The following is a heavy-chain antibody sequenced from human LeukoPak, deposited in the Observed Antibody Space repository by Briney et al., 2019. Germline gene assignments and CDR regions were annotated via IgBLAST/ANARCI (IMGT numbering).Heavy chain of an antibody. J-gene: IGHJ4*02. CDR3: AKDLSNYYGSGSYYNGFDH. Sequence: GGSLRLSCAASGFTFSSYAMSWVRQAPGKGLEWVSAISGSGGSTYYADSVKGRFTISRDNSKNTLYLQMNSLRAEDTAVYYCAKDLSNYYGSGSYYNGFDHWGQGTLVTVSS. CDR1: GFTFSSYA. V-gene: IGHV3-23*01. CDR2: ISGSGGST. D-gene: IGHD3-10*01.